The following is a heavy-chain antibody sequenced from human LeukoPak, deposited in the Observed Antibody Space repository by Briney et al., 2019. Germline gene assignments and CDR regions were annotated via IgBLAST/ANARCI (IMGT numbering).Heavy chain of an antibody. CDR3: ARGPWGFQVSDY. CDR1: GGSFSGYY. D-gene: IGHD7-27*01. V-gene: IGHV4-34*01. CDR2: INHSGSA. Sequence: PSETLSLTCAVYGGSFSGYYWTWIRQPPGKGLEWIGEINHSGSASYNPSLKSRVTISVDTSKTQFSLKLSSVTAADTAVYYCARGPWGFQVSDYWGQGTLVTVSS. J-gene: IGHJ4*02.